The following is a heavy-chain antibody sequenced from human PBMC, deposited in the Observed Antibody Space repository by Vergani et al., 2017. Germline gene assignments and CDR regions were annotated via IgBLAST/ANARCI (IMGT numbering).Heavy chain of an antibody. V-gene: IGHV4-39*07. CDR3: ARGSGILYDSSDHLLYFDY. CDR2: IYYSGST. D-gene: IGHD3-22*01. CDR1: GGSISSSSYY. J-gene: IGHJ4*02. Sequence: QLQLQESGPGLVKPSETLSLTCTVSGGSISSSSYYWGWIRQPPGKGLEWIGSIYYSGSTHYNPSLKSRVTISVDTSKNQFSLKLSSVTAADTAVYYCARGSGILYDSSDHLLYFDYWGQGTLVTVSS.